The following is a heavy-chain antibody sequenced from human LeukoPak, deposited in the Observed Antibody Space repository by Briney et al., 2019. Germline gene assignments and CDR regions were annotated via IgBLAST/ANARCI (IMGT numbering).Heavy chain of an antibody. CDR2: IYSGGTT. Sequence: PGGSLRLSCAASGFIVSSNYMSWVRQAPGKGLEWVSLIYSGGTTYYADSVKGRFTISRDNSKNTLYLQMNSLRAEDTAVYYCARLRGWFDYWGQGTPVTVSS. CDR3: ARLRGWFDY. D-gene: IGHD6-19*01. J-gene: IGHJ4*02. CDR1: GFIVSSNY. V-gene: IGHV3-53*01.